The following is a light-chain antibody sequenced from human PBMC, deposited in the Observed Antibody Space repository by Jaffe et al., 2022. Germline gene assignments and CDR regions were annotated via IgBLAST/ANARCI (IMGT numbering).Light chain of an antibody. Sequence: DIQMTQSPSSLSASVGDRVTITCQASQDISNYLNWYQQKPGRAPKLLIYDASNLEPGVPSRFTGSGSGTDFTFSISSLQPEDIATYYCQQYDNLLITFGQGTRLEIK. J-gene: IGKJ5*01. CDR2: DAS. V-gene: IGKV1-33*01. CDR3: QQYDNLLIT. CDR1: QDISNY.